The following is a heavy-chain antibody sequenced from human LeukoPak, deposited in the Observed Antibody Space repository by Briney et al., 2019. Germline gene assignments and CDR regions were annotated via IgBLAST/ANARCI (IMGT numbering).Heavy chain of an antibody. CDR1: GFTFSNHA. J-gene: IGHJ4*02. CDR3: AKNVVFTRYFDS. V-gene: IGHV3-23*01. CDR2: ISGGGRTT. Sequence: PGGSLRLSCAASGFTFSNHAMSWVRRAPGKGLQWVSVISGGGRTTEYADSVKGRFTVSRDNSVNTLSLHMDSLRVEDTAIYYCAKNVVFTRYFDSWGQGTLVTVSS. D-gene: IGHD2-21*01.